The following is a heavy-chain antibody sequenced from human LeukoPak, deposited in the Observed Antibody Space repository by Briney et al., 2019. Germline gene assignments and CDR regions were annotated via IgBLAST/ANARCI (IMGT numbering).Heavy chain of an antibody. CDR1: GLGFNNAR. V-gene: IGHV3-15*01. J-gene: IGHJ4*02. CDR3: TTDFSHFDFSSGYYSY. D-gene: IGHD3-3*01. CDR2: IKSNIDDGTA. Sequence: PGGSLRLSCEASGLGFNNARMVWVRQAPGKGLEWVGRIKSNIDDGTADYAAPVKGRFIISRDDSKNTLYLQMSSLKIEDTAVYYCTTDFSHFDFSSGYYSYWGQGALVTVFS.